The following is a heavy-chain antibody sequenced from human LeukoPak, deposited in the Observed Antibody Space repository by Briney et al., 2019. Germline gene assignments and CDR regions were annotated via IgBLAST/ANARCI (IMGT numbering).Heavy chain of an antibody. Sequence: PGRSLRLSCAASGFTFSSYAMHWVRQAPGKGLEWVAVISYDGSNKYYADSVKGRFTISRDNAKNSLYLQMNSLRAEDTALYYCARDRGGAVAGTFDYWGQGTLVTVSS. CDR3: ARDRGGAVAGTFDY. CDR1: GFTFSSYA. V-gene: IGHV3-30*04. CDR2: ISYDGSNK. J-gene: IGHJ4*02. D-gene: IGHD6-19*01.